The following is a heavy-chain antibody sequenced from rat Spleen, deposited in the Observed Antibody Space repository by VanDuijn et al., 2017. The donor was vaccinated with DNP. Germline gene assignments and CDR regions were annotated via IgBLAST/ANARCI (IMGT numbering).Heavy chain of an antibody. CDR2: ITKSGGST. CDR1: GFTFSNYG. D-gene: IGHD1-11*01. V-gene: IGHV5-27*01. Sequence: EVQLVESGGGLVQPGRSLKLSCAASGFTFSNYGMAWVRQAPTKGLEWVASITKSGGSTYYRDSVQGRFTISRDNAKSTLYLQMDSLRSEDTATYYCTTTTARDWGQGVMVTVSS. J-gene: IGHJ2*01. CDR3: TTTTARD.